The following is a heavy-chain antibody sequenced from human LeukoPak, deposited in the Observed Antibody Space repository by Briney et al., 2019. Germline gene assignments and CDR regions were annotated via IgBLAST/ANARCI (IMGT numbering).Heavy chain of an antibody. D-gene: IGHD3-10*01. CDR1: GGTFSSYA. V-gene: IGHV1-69*13. CDR3: ARDYYDAFDI. CDR2: IIPIFGTA. Sequence: SVKVSCKASGGTFSSYAISWVRQAPGQGLEWMGGIIPIFGTANYAQKFQGRVTITADESTSTAYMELRSLRSDDTAVYYCARDYYDAFDIWGQGTMVTVSS. J-gene: IGHJ3*02.